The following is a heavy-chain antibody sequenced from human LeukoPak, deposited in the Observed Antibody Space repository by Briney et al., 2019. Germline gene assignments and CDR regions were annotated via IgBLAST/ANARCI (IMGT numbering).Heavy chain of an antibody. J-gene: IGHJ4*02. V-gene: IGHV3-23*01. CDR3: ARGSGMGYNFWSGPYQ. D-gene: IGHD3-3*01. Sequence: GGSLRLSCISSGFMFSNYAMSWVRQAPGKGLEWVSAISGSAGSTYYADSVKGRFTISRDNSKLALYLRMDSLRAEDTAVYYCARGSGMGYNFWSGPYQWGQGTLVTVSS. CDR1: GFMFSNYA. CDR2: ISGSAGST.